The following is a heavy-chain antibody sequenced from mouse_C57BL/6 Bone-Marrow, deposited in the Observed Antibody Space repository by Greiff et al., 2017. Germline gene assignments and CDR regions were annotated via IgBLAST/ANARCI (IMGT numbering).Heavy chain of an antibody. V-gene: IGHV1-5*01. D-gene: IGHD2-4*01. J-gene: IGHJ4*01. CDR1: GYTFTSYW. CDR3: TRPLLYYDYDNYAMDY. Sequence: EVQRVESGTVLARPGASVKMSCKTSGYTFTSYWMHWVKQRPGQGLEWIGAIYPGNSDTSYNQKFKGKAKLTAVTSASTAYMELSSLTNEDSAVYYCTRPLLYYDYDNYAMDYWGQGTSVTVSS. CDR2: IYPGNSDT.